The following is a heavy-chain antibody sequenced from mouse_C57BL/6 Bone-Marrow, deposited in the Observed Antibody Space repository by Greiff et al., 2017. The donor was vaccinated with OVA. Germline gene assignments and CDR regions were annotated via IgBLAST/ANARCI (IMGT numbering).Heavy chain of an antibody. V-gene: IGHV1-55*01. CDR1: GYTFTSYW. CDR2: IYPGSGST. J-gene: IGHJ3*01. D-gene: IGHD2-12*01. CDR3: ARSSLRRGAD. Sequence: QVQLQQPGAELVKPGASVKMSCKASGYTFTSYWITWVKQRPGQGLEWIGDIYPGSGSTNYNEKFKSKATLTVDTSSSTAYRQLSSLTAEDSAVYYCARSSLRRGADWGQGTLVTVSA.